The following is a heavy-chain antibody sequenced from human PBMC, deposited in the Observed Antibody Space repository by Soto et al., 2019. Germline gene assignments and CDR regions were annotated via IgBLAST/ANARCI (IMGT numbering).Heavy chain of an antibody. V-gene: IGHV3-30-3*01. Sequence: QVQLVESGGGVVQPGRSLRLSCAASGFTFSSYAMHWVRQAPGKGLEWVAIISYDGSNKYYADSVKGRFTISRDNSKNTLYLQMNSLRAEDTAVYYCARDYNGDFDYWGQGTLVTVSS. CDR3: ARDYNGDFDY. CDR2: ISYDGSNK. D-gene: IGHD7-27*01. CDR1: GFTFSSYA. J-gene: IGHJ4*02.